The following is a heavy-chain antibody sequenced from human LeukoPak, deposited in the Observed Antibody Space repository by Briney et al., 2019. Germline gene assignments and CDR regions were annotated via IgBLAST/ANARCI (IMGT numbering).Heavy chain of an antibody. D-gene: IGHD1-26*01. Sequence: ASAKVSCKASGYSFTSYEINWVRQATGQGLEWMGWMNPNSGNAGYAQKFQGRVTMTRNTPISTAYMELSSLRSEDTAVYYCARWVGATYYYYDMDVWGQGTTVNVS. CDR2: MNPNSGNA. V-gene: IGHV1-8*01. J-gene: IGHJ6*02. CDR1: GYSFTSYE. CDR3: ARWVGATYYYYDMDV.